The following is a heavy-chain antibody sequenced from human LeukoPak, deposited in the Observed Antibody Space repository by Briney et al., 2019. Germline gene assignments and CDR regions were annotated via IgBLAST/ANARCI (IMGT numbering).Heavy chain of an antibody. Sequence: HSGGSLRLSCAASGFTFSSYSMNWVRQAAGKGLEWVSYISISSSTIYYADSVKGRFTISRDNAKNSLYLQMSSLRAEDTAVYYCAREDVTIFGVVIALDYWGQGTLVTVSS. CDR3: AREDVTIFGVVIALDY. D-gene: IGHD3-3*01. V-gene: IGHV3-48*01. J-gene: IGHJ4*02. CDR2: ISISSSTI. CDR1: GFTFSSYS.